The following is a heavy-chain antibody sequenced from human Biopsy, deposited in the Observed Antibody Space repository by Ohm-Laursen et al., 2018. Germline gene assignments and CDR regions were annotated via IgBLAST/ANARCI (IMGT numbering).Heavy chain of an antibody. CDR3: ARTVDTVVVTPSDH. CDR1: GNLFINYG. CDR2: ISTYNGNT. Sequence: GSSVKVSCKASGNLFINYGISWVRQPPGQGLEWLGWISTYNGNTNYAQKFRGRVTMTTDKPTSTAYVELRSLRSDDTAVYYCARTVDTVVVTPSDHWGQGTLVTVSS. V-gene: IGHV1-18*01. D-gene: IGHD5-18*01. J-gene: IGHJ4*02.